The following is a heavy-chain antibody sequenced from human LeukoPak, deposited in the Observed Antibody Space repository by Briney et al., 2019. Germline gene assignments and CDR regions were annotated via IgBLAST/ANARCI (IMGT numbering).Heavy chain of an antibody. J-gene: IGHJ4*02. CDR2: ISYDGSNK. V-gene: IGHV3-30*03. Sequence: PGRSLRLSCAASGFTFSSYGMHWVRQAPGKGLEWVAVISYDGSNKYYADSVKGRFTFSRDNAKNSLYLQMNSLRVEDTAVYYCARHIPGGNNDFDYWGQGTLVTVSS. CDR3: ARHIPGGNNDFDY. CDR1: GFTFSSYG. D-gene: IGHD1/OR15-1a*01.